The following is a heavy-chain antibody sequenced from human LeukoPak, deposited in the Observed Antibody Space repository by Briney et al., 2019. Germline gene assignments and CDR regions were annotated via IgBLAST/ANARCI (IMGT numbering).Heavy chain of an antibody. CDR1: GYSFADYY. D-gene: IGHD6-13*01. CDR3: ARAPKRIAAAGTFFLQH. CDR2: INPSGGST. J-gene: IGHJ1*01. V-gene: IGHV1-46*01. Sequence: ASVKVSCKASGYSFADYYMHWVRQAPGQGLEWMGIINPSGGSTNYAQRFRGRVTMTRDMSTGTVYMELSSLTSEDTAVYYCARAPKRIAAAGTFFLQHWGQGTLVTVSS.